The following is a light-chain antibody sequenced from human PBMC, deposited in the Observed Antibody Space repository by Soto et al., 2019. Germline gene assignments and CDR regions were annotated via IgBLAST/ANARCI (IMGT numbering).Light chain of an antibody. CDR1: QNINSY. V-gene: IGKV1-9*01. Sequence: DIQLTQSPSFLSASVGDRVTITCRASQNINSYLAWYQQKPGKAPKLLIYGASTLQSGVPSRFSGSGSGTQFTLTLISLQPEDFATYYCHQLYTYPSTFAQGTRLEVK. CDR3: HQLYTYPST. CDR2: GAS. J-gene: IGKJ5*01.